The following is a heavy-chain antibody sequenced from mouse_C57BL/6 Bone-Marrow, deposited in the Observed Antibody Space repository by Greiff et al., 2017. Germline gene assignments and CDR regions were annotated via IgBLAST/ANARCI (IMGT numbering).Heavy chain of an antibody. V-gene: IGHV3-8*01. CDR1: GYTITSDY. Sequence: EVQLQQSGPGLAKPSQTLSLTCSVTGYTITSDYWNWIRKFPGNKLEYMGYISYSGSTNYNPSLKSRISITRDTTTNKYYLQLNSVPTEDTATYCSGRYDSYCLAYWGQGTTLTVSS. D-gene: IGHD1-1*01. J-gene: IGHJ2*01. CDR2: ISYSGST. CDR3: GRYDSYCLAY.